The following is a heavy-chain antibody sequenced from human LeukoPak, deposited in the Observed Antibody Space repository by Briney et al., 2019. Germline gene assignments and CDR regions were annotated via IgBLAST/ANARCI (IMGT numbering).Heavy chain of an antibody. D-gene: IGHD1-26*01. Sequence: GGSLRLSCAASGFTFSNYWMNWVRQAPGQGLMWLSRINDAGRGISYAESVKGRFTSSRDNAKNTLYLQMNSLRAEDTAVYYCTRIRVGAHQLEYWGQGTLVTVSS. V-gene: IGHV3-74*01. J-gene: IGHJ4*02. CDR1: GFTFSNYW. CDR3: TRIRVGAHQLEY. CDR2: INDAGRGI.